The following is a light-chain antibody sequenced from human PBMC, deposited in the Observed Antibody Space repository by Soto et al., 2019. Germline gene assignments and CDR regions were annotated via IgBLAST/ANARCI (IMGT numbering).Light chain of an antibody. CDR3: QQYGSSPPRT. J-gene: IGKJ1*01. CDR1: QSVSSSY. Sequence: EIVLTQSPGTLSLSPVEIATLSCRASQSVSSSYLAWYQQKPGQAPRLLIYGASSRATGIPDRFSGSGSGTDFTLTISRLEPEDFAVYYCQQYGSSPPRTCGQGTKGDIK. V-gene: IGKV3-20*01. CDR2: GAS.